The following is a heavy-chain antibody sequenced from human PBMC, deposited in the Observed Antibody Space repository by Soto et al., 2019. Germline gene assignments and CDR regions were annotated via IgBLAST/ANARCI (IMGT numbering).Heavy chain of an antibody. D-gene: IGHD3-22*01. J-gene: IGHJ5*02. Sequence: SVKVSCKASGGTFSSYAISWVRQAPGQGLEWMGGIIPIFGTANYAQKFQGRVTITADESTSTAYMELSSLRSEDTAVYYCARDAWYYDSSGPWGQGTLVTVSS. CDR2: IIPIFGTA. CDR3: ARDAWYYDSSGP. CDR1: GGTFSSYA. V-gene: IGHV1-69*13.